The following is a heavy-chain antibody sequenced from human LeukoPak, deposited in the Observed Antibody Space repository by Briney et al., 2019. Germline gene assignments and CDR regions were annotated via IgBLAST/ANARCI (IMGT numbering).Heavy chain of an antibody. J-gene: IGHJ6*02. D-gene: IGHD4-17*01. Sequence: ASVKVSCKASGGTFSSYAISWVRQAPGQGLEWMGGIIPIFGTANYAQKFQGRVTITADESTSTAYMELSSLRSEDTAVYYCARGPTVTKYYYYYYGMDVWGQGTTVTVSS. CDR2: IIPIFGTA. CDR1: GGTFSSYA. CDR3: ARGPTVTKYYYYYYGMDV. V-gene: IGHV1-69*13.